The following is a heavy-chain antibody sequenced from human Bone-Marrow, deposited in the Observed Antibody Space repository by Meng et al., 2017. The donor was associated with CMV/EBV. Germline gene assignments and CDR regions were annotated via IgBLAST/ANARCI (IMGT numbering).Heavy chain of an antibody. D-gene: IGHD1-1*01. V-gene: IGHV1-2*02. J-gene: IGHJ1*01. Sequence: ASVKVSCKTSGFYFSDHFMHWVRQAPGQGLEWMGWIKPDSGATNYAQTFRGRVTLTTDSSISTAYMDLIRLTSDDTAVYYCARDHNWGPDHWGQGTLGTVSS. CDR1: GFYFSDHF. CDR2: IKPDSGAT. CDR3: ARDHNWGPDH.